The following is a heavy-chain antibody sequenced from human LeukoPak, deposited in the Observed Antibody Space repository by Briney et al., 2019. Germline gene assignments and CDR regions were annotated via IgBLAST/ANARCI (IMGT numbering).Heavy chain of an antibody. Sequence: GGTLRLSCAASGFTFRSYWMSWVRQAPRKGLDRVANIKQDGSEKYYVDSVKGRFTISRDNAKNSLYLQMNSLRAEDTAVYYCARDGAPFVYWGQGTLVTVSS. J-gene: IGHJ4*02. CDR2: IKQDGSEK. V-gene: IGHV3-7*03. CDR3: ARDGAPFVY. CDR1: GFTFRSYW. D-gene: IGHD3-16*01.